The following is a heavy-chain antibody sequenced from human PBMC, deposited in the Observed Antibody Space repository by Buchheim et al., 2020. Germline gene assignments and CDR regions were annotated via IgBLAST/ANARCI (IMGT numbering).Heavy chain of an antibody. Sequence: QVQLVQSGAEVKKPGASVKVSCKASGYTFTSYDINWVRQATGQGLEWMGWMNPNSGNTGYAQKFQGRGTMTRNTSISTAYMELSSLRSEDTAVYYCARGRYCSGGSCYFLHYYYGMDVWGQGTT. CDR2: MNPNSGNT. CDR1: GYTFTSYD. J-gene: IGHJ6*02. V-gene: IGHV1-8*01. D-gene: IGHD2-15*01. CDR3: ARGRYCSGGSCYFLHYYYGMDV.